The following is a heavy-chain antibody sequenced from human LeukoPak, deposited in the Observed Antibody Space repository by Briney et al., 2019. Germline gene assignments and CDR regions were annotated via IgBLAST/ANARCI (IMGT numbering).Heavy chain of an antibody. Sequence: GASVKVSCKASGYTFTSYYMHWVRQAPGQGLEWMGIINPSGGSTSYAQKFQGRVTTTRDTSTSTVYMELSGLRSEDTAVYYCASRATAQGYYFDYWGQGTLVTVSS. J-gene: IGHJ4*02. CDR2: INPSGGST. V-gene: IGHV1-46*01. D-gene: IGHD5-24*01. CDR1: GYTFTSYY. CDR3: ASRATAQGYYFDY.